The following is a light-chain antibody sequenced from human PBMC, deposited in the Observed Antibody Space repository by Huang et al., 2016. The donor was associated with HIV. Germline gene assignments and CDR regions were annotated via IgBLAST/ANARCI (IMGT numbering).Light chain of an antibody. J-gene: IGKJ2*01. CDR3: QQYDNWPPI. V-gene: IGKV3-15*01. CDR1: QSGSSN. CDR2: GAS. Sequence: EIVMTQSPATLSVSPGERATLSCRASQSGSSNLAWYQQKPGQAPRLLMYGASTRATGIPARFSGSGSGTEFTLTISSLQSEDFAVYYCQQYDNWPPIFGQGTKQEIK.